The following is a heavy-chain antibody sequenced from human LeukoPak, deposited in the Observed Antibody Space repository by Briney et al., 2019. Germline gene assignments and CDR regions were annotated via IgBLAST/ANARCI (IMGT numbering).Heavy chain of an antibody. Sequence: GGSLRLSCAASGFTFSSYNLNWVRQAPGKGLEWVAFIRYDGSNKYYADSVKGRFTISRDNSKNTLYLQMNSLRAEDTAVYYCAKPLDFWSGYDAFDTWGQGTMVTVSS. CDR3: AKPLDFWSGYDAFDT. J-gene: IGHJ3*02. CDR2: IRYDGSNK. CDR1: GFTFSSYN. D-gene: IGHD3-3*01. V-gene: IGHV3-30*02.